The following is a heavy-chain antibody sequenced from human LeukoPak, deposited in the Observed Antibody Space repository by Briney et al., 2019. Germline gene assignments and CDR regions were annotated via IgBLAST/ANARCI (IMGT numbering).Heavy chain of an antibody. J-gene: IGHJ4*02. CDR1: GFTFNSYG. D-gene: IGHD3-3*01. V-gene: IGHV3-30*02. Sequence: PGGSLRLSCAASGFTFNSYGMHWVRQAPGKGLEWVAFIRYDGSNKYYADSVKGRFTISRDNSKNTLYLQMNSLRAEDTAVYYCAREPFWSGYYSNLHFDYWGQGTLVTVSS. CDR3: AREPFWSGYYSNLHFDY. CDR2: IRYDGSNK.